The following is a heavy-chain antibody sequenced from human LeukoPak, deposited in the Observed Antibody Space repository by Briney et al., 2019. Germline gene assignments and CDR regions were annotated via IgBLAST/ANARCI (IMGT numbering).Heavy chain of an antibody. CDR1: GFTFSSYW. J-gene: IGHJ4*02. Sequence: PGGSLRLSCAASGFTFSSYWMSWVRQAPGQGLEWMANIQQDGSEKYYVDSVKGRFTISRDNAKNSLYLQMNSLRAEDTAVYYCARGRRSDGSGPPYFDYWGQGTLVTVSS. D-gene: IGHD6-19*01. V-gene: IGHV3-7*01. CDR3: ARGRRSDGSGPPYFDY. CDR2: IQQDGSEK.